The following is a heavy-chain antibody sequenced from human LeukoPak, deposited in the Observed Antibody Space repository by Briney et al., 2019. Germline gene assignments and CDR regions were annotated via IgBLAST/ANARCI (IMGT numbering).Heavy chain of an antibody. CDR1: GYTFTSYA. J-gene: IGHJ5*02. CDR3: ARALGSSGWYVWWFDP. Sequence: ASVKVSCKASGYTFTSYAMHWVRQAPGQRLEWMGWINAGNGNTKYSQKFQGRVTITRDTSASTAYMELSSLRSEDTAVYYCARALGSSGWYVWWFDPWGQGTLVTVSS. CDR2: INAGNGNT. D-gene: IGHD6-19*01. V-gene: IGHV1-3*01.